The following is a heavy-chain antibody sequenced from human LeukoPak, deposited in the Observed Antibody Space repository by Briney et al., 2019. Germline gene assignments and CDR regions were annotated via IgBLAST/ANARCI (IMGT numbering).Heavy chain of an antibody. D-gene: IGHD3-3*01. CDR3: ARDKNDFWSGYSPY. CDR2: ISGSGGST. Sequence: SGGSLRLSCAASGFTFSSYAMSWVRQAPGKGLEWVSAISGSGGSTFYADSVKGRFTISRDNPKNTLYLQMNSLRAEDTAVYYCARDKNDFWSGYSPYWGQGTLVTVSS. V-gene: IGHV3-23*01. J-gene: IGHJ4*02. CDR1: GFTFSSYA.